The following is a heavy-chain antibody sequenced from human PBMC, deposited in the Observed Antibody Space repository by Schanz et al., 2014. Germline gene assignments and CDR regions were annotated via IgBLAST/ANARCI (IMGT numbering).Heavy chain of an antibody. CDR3: ARDLPRTFLFDY. V-gene: IGHV3-74*01. CDR1: GFTFSSHW. Sequence: EVQLVQSGGGLVQPGGSLRLSCAASGFTFSSHWMHWVRQDPGKGLVWVARINSVGSNTDYADSVTGRFTISRDNAKNTLYLQMDSLRAEDTAVYYCARDLPRTFLFDYWGQGTLVTDSA. J-gene: IGHJ4*02. CDR2: INSVGSNT.